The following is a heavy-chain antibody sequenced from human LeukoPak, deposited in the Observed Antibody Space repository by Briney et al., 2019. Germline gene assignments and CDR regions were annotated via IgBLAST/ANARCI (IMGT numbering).Heavy chain of an antibody. J-gene: IGHJ4*02. CDR3: ARGPYYGSGSYTY. Sequence: SETLSLTCAVYGGSFSGYYWSWIRQPPGRGLEWIGEINHSGSTNYNPSLKSRVTISVDTSKNQFSLKLRSVTAADTAVYYCARGPYYGSGSYTYWGQGTLVTVSS. V-gene: IGHV4-34*01. D-gene: IGHD3-10*01. CDR2: INHSGST. CDR1: GGSFSGYY.